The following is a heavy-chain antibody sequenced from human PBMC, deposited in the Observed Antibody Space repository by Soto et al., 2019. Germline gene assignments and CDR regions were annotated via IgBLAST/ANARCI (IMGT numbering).Heavy chain of an antibody. J-gene: IGHJ6*02. Sequence: EVQLVESGGGLVQPGGSVRLSCEASGFTFRNYDMHWVRQGTGKGLEWVSGISAAGDPDYADSVEGRFTISRENAHNSFFVQMNSLRVGDTAVYYCARTDRDFYGLDVWGQGTTVIVSS. CDR1: GFTFRNYD. CDR3: ARTDRDFYGLDV. CDR2: ISAAGDP. V-gene: IGHV3-13*05.